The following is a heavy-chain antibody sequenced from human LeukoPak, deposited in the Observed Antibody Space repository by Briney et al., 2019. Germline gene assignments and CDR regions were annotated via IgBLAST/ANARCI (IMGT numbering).Heavy chain of an antibody. D-gene: IGHD2-15*01. J-gene: IGHJ5*02. V-gene: IGHV4-59*01. CDR3: ARVVVVVAASVEGGWFDP. CDR1: GGSISSYY. CDR2: IYYSGST. Sequence: PSETLSLTCTVSGGSISSYYWSWIRQPPRKGLEWIGYIYYSGSTNYNPSLKSRVTISVDTSKNQFSLKLSSVAAADTAVYYCARVVVVVAASVEGGWFDPWGQGTLVTVSS.